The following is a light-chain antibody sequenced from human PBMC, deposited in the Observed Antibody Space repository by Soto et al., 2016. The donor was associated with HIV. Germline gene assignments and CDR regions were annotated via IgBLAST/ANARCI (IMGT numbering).Light chain of an antibody. CDR2: DDS. V-gene: IGLV3-21*03. CDR3: QVWDASTDLVV. Sequence: SYVLTQPPSLSVAPRKTARITCGGNNVGSKSVQWYQQKPGQAPILVLYDDSDRPSGIPERFSGSNSGDTATLTISRVEAGDEADYYCQVWDASTDLVVFSGGTKLTV. CDR1: NVGSKS. J-gene: IGLJ2*01.